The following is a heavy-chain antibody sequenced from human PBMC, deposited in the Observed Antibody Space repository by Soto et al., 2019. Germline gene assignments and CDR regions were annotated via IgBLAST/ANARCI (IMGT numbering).Heavy chain of an antibody. CDR3: VRDYYYDSSGYPGADYYGMDV. Sequence: TLSLTCTVSGGSVSSGSYYWSWIRQHPGRGLEWIGYIYYTGNTYYNPSLKSRLAISVDTSKNQLSLELSSVTAADTAVYYCVRDYYYDSSGYPGADYYGMDVWGQGTTVTVSS. CDR2: IYYTGNT. CDR1: GGSVSSGSYY. J-gene: IGHJ6*02. D-gene: IGHD3-22*01. V-gene: IGHV4-31*03.